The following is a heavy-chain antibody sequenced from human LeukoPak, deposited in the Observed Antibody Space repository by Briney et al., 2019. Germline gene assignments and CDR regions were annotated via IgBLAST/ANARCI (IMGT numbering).Heavy chain of an antibody. J-gene: IGHJ5*02. V-gene: IGHV3-30*03. CDR2: ISFDGSIE. CDR3: VRYDSSRFDP. Sequence: GGSLRLSCAASGFTFSSYGMHWIRQAPGKGLEWVAGISFDGSIEFYADSVKGRFTVSRDNSRYTLYLQMNSLRPEDTAVYYCVRYDSSRFDPWGQGTLVTVSS. D-gene: IGHD5-12*01. CDR1: GFTFSSYG.